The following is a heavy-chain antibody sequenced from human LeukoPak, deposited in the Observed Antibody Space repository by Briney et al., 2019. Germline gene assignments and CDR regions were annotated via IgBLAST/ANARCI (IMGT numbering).Heavy chain of an antibody. Sequence: GGSLRPSCAASGFTFSSYAMSWVRQAPGKGLEWVSAISGSGGSTYYADSVKGRFTISRDNSKNTLYLQMNSLRAEDTAVYYCAKVATYYYDSSGYSDYWGRGTLVTVSS. D-gene: IGHD3-22*01. CDR2: ISGSGGST. CDR1: GFTFSSYA. J-gene: IGHJ4*02. CDR3: AKVATYYYDSSGYSDY. V-gene: IGHV3-23*01.